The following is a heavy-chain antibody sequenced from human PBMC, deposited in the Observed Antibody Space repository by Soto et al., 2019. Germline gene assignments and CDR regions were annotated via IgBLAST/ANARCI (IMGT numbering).Heavy chain of an antibody. V-gene: IGHV3-7*05. D-gene: IGHD3-22*01. Sequence: EVQLVESGGGLVQPGGSLRLSCAASGFTFSSYWMSWVRQAPGKGLEWVANIKQDGSEKYYVDSVKGRFTISRDNAKNSLYLQMNSLRAEETAVYYCASYYYDSSGYYASDAFDIWGQGTMVTVSS. CDR2: IKQDGSEK. J-gene: IGHJ3*02. CDR3: ASYYYDSSGYYASDAFDI. CDR1: GFTFSSYW.